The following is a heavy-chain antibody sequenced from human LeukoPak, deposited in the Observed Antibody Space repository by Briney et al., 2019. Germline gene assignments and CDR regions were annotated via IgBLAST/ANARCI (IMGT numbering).Heavy chain of an antibody. D-gene: IGHD2-8*02. CDR3: ARDRAPAPGDFDY. J-gene: IGHJ4*02. V-gene: IGHV3-7*01. CDR1: GFIFSSYW. CDR2: IKQDGSEK. Sequence: PGGSLRLSCAASGFIFSSYWMSWVRQAPGKGLEWVANIKQDGSEKYYVDSVKGRFTISRDNAKNSLYLQMNSLRAEDTAVYYCARDRAPAPGDFDYWGQGTLVTVSS.